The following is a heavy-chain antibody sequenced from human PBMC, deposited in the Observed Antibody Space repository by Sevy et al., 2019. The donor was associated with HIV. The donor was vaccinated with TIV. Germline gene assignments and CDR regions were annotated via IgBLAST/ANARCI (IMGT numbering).Heavy chain of an antibody. CDR3: ARFGSGYLFLGEDAFDI. J-gene: IGHJ3*02. Sequence: GESLKISCKGSGYSFTSYWIGWVRQMPGKGLEWRGIIYPGDSDTRYSPSFHGQVTMSADKSISTAYLQWSSLKASDTAMYYCARFGSGYLFLGEDAFDIWGQGTMVTVSS. V-gene: IGHV5-51*01. D-gene: IGHD3-3*01. CDR1: GYSFTSYW. CDR2: IYPGDSDT.